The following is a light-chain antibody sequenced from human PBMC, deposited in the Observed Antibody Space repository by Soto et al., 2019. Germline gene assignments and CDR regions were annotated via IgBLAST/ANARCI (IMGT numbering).Light chain of an antibody. J-gene: IGKJ1*01. Sequence: EIVLTQSPDTLSLSPGERATLSCRASQSVSNNYLAWYQQKPGQAPRPLIDAASSRAPGIPDRFRGSGSGTDFSLTISRLEPEDFAVYYCQQYGGSPWTFGQGTKVEI. CDR3: QQYGGSPWT. V-gene: IGKV3-20*01. CDR1: QSVSNNY. CDR2: AAS.